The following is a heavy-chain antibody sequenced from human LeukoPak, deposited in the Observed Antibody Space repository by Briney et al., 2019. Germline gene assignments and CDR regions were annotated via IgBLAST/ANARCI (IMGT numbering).Heavy chain of an antibody. CDR2: IYYSGST. CDR3: AKDRQWGGPFKFDP. V-gene: IGHV4-59*11. Sequence: SETLSLTCTVSGGSLTYHYWTWIRQSPGRRPEWIGYIYYSGSTHYNPSLESRVAFSVDTSKNQVSLKLSSVTAADTAVYYCAKDRQWGGPFKFDPWGQGTLVTVSS. J-gene: IGHJ5*02. D-gene: IGHD6-19*01. CDR1: GGSLTYHY.